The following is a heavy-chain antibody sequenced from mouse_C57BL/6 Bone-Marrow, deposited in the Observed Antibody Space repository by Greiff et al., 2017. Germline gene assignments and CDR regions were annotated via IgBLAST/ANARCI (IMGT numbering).Heavy chain of an antibody. CDR2: IYPGSGGT. Sequence: QVQLQQSGAELVRPGTSVKVSCKASGYAFTNYLIEWVKQRPGQGLEWIGVIYPGSGGTNYNEKFKGKATLTADKSSITAYMQLSSLTSEDSAVFFCGIYMDYWGQGTSVTVSS. CDR3: GIYMDY. CDR1: GYAFTNYL. V-gene: IGHV1-54*01. J-gene: IGHJ4*01.